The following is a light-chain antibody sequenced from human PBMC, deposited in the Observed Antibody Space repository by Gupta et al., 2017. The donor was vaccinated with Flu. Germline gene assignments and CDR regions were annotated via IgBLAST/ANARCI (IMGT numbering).Light chain of an antibody. Sequence: EIVLTQSPATLSLSPGERATLSCRASQSVSSYLAWYQQKPGQAPRLLIYDASNRATGIPARFSGSGSRADFTLTISSLEPEDFAVYYCQQRSNWPPFTFGPGTKVDI. V-gene: IGKV3-11*01. J-gene: IGKJ3*01. CDR2: DAS. CDR3: QQRSNWPPFT. CDR1: QSVSSY.